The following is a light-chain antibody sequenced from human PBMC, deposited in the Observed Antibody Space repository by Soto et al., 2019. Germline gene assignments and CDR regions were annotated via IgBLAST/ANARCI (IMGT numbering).Light chain of an antibody. CDR1: QSIGRF. CDR2: VAS. Sequence: DIQMTQSPSSLSASVGDRVTMTCRASQSIGRFLNWYQQKPGKAPNVLINVASTLRSGVPSRFSGSGSGTDFNLTINSLQPEDFATYFCQQSFTTPLTFGGGTKVDIK. J-gene: IGKJ4*01. CDR3: QQSFTTPLT. V-gene: IGKV1-39*01.